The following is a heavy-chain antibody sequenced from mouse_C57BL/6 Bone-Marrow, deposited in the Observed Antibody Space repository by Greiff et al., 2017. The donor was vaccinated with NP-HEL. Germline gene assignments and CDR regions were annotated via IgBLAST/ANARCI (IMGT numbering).Heavy chain of an antibody. Sequence: EVQLQQSGAELVKPGASVKLSCTASGFNIKDYYMHWVKQRTEQGLEWIGRIDPEDGETKYAQKFQGKATITADTASNTAYLQLSSLTSEDTAVYYCARTYDGVPYWYFDVWGTGTTVTVSS. CDR3: ARTYDGVPYWYFDV. CDR1: GFNIKDYY. CDR2: IDPEDGET. J-gene: IGHJ1*03. D-gene: IGHD2-3*01. V-gene: IGHV14-2*01.